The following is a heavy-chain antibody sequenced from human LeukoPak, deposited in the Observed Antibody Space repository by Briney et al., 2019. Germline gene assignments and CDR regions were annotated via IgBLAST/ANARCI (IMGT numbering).Heavy chain of an antibody. CDR1: GFTFSSSA. CDR3: TKDMLLLWN. CDR2: ISCRGVST. V-gene: IGHV3-23*01. Sequence: GGSLRLSCGASGFTFSSSAMSWVPQAPGKGLVWGSSISCRGVSTYYADSVKGRFTISRDNSKNTLYVQMNSLRAEDRAVYYCTKDMLLLWNWGKGTMVTVSS. D-gene: IGHD2-8*01. J-gene: IGHJ4*02.